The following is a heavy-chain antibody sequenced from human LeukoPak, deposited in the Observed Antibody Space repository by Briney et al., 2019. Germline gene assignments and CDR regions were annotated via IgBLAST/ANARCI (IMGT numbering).Heavy chain of an antibody. CDR1: GFTFSSYA. D-gene: IGHD3-3*02. Sequence: GGSLRLSCAASGFTFSSYAMHWVRQAPGKGLEWVAVISYGGSNKYYADSVKGRFTISRDNSKNTLYLQMNSLRAEDTAVYYCARDRASLSRKPRHDDYWGQGTLVTVSS. V-gene: IGHV3-30-3*01. CDR2: ISYGGSNK. CDR3: ARDRASLSRKPRHDDY. J-gene: IGHJ4*02.